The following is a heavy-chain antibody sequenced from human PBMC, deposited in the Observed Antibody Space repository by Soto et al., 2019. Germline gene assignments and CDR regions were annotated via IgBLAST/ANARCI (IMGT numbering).Heavy chain of an antibody. D-gene: IGHD3-3*01. CDR2: ISYDGSNK. J-gene: IGHJ6*02. Sequence: QVQLVESGGGVVQPGRSLRLSCAASGFTFSSYAMHWVRQAPGKGLEWVAVISYDGSNKNYADSVKGRFTISRDNSKNTLYLQLNSLRAEHTAVYYCARGYDFWSGYYYPYGMDVWGQGTPVTVSS. CDR1: GFTFSSYA. V-gene: IGHV3-30-3*01. CDR3: ARGYDFWSGYYYPYGMDV.